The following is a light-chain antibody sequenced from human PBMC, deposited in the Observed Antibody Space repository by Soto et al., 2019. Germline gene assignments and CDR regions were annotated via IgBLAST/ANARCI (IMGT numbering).Light chain of an antibody. CDR2: GAS. J-gene: IGKJ1*01. CDR3: QQYITYST. V-gene: IGKV1-5*01. CDR1: QSISTS. Sequence: DIQMTQSRSTVSASVGDTVTITCRASQSISTSLAWYQQKPGKAPNLLISGASTLEEGVPSRFRGSGSGTEFTLTITSLQTDDFATYYCQQYITYSTFGQGTKVDNK.